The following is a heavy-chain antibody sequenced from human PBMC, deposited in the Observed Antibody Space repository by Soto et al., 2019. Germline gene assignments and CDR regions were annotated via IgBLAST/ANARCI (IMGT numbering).Heavy chain of an antibody. V-gene: IGHV4-4*02. CDR2: IYHSGST. CDR1: GGSISSSNW. CDR3: ARDRRIAVAGTGNNWFDP. D-gene: IGHD6-19*01. Sequence: PSETLSLTCAVSGGSISSSNWWSWVRQPPGKGLEWIGEIYHSGSTNYNPSLKSRVTISVDTSKNQFSLKLSSVTAADTAVYYCARDRRIAVAGTGNNWFDPWGQGTLVTVSS. J-gene: IGHJ5*02.